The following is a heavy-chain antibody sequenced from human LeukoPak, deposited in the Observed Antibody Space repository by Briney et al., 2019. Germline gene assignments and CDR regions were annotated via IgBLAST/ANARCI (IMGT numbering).Heavy chain of an antibody. J-gene: IGHJ5*02. Sequence: GASVKVSCKAPGYTFIGYYIHWVRQGPGQGLEWMGRINPNSGGTDSAQKFQGRVTMTRDTSTSTAYMELNSLRSDDTAVYYCARVRAIAGTTGGWFDPWGQGTLVIVSS. D-gene: IGHD1-20*01. CDR2: INPNSGGT. CDR3: ARVRAIAGTTGGWFDP. CDR1: GYTFIGYY. V-gene: IGHV1-2*06.